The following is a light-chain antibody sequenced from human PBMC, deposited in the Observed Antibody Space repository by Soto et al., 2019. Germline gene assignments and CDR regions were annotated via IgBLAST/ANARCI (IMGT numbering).Light chain of an antibody. V-gene: IGLV2-14*01. J-gene: IGLJ1*01. CDR3: SSYTSSSTLYV. CDR1: SSDVGGYNY. Sequence: QSALTQPASVSGSPGQSITISCTGTSSDVGGYNYVSWYQQHPGEAPKLMIYDVSNRPSGVSNRSSGSKSGNTASLTISGLQAEDEADYYCSSYTSSSTLYVFGTGTKVTVL. CDR2: DVS.